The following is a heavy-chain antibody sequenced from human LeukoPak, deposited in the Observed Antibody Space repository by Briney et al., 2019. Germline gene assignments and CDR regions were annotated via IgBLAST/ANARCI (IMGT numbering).Heavy chain of an antibody. D-gene: IGHD5-24*01. Sequence: ASVKVSCKASGYTFTSYGISWVRQAPGQGLEWMGWISAYNGNTNYAQKFQGRVTITADESTSTAYMELSSLRSEDTAVYYCARDAIHVEMADQSGGGDYWGQGTLVTVSS. CDR2: ISAYNGNT. CDR1: GYTFTSYG. V-gene: IGHV1-18*01. J-gene: IGHJ4*02. CDR3: ARDAIHVEMADQSGGGDY.